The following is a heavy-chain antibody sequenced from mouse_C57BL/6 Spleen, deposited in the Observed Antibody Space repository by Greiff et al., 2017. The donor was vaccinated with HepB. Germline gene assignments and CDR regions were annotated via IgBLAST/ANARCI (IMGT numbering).Heavy chain of an antibody. D-gene: IGHD3-2*02. CDR1: GYTFTSYG. CDR2: IYPRSGNT. Sequence: VQLQQSGAELARPGASVKLSCKASGYTFTSYGISWVKQRTGQGLEWIGEIYPRSGNTYYNEKFKGKATLTADTSSSTAYMELRSLTSEDSAVYFCARRAAQATDYAMDYWGQGTSVTVSS. V-gene: IGHV1-81*01. CDR3: ARRAAQATDYAMDY. J-gene: IGHJ4*01.